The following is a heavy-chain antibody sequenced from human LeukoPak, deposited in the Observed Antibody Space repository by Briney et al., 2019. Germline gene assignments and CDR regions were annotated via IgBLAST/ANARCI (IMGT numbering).Heavy chain of an antibody. V-gene: IGHV3-7*03. J-gene: IGHJ3*02. D-gene: IGHD6-13*01. Sequence: GGSLRLSCAASGFTFSSYWMSWVRQAPGKGLEWVANIKQDGSEKYYVDSVKGRFTISRDNAKNSLYLQMNSLRAEDTALYYCAKDRRGIAAAGREFAFDIWGQGTMVTVSS. CDR2: IKQDGSEK. CDR1: GFTFSSYW. CDR3: AKDRRGIAAAGREFAFDI.